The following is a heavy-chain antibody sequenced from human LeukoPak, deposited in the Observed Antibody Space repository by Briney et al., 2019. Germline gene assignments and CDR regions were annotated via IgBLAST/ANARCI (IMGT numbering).Heavy chain of an antibody. V-gene: IGHV5-51*01. CDR1: GYSFTSYW. D-gene: IGHD1-14*01. CDR3: ARARGQLGGTYYYYYYMDV. Sequence: GESLKISCKGSGYSFTSYWIGWVRQMPGKGLEWMGIIYPGDSDTRYSPSFQGQVTISADKSISTAYLQWSSLKASDTAMYYCARARGQLGGTYYYYYYMDVWGKGTTVTVSS. CDR2: IYPGDSDT. J-gene: IGHJ6*03.